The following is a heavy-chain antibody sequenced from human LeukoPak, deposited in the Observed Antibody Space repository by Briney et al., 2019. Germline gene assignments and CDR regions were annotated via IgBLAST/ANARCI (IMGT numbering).Heavy chain of an antibody. CDR2: ICYSGST. CDR3: ARDAYSSSRDWFDP. J-gene: IGHJ5*02. D-gene: IGHD6-13*01. V-gene: IGHV4-30-4*01. Sequence: SETLSLTCTVSGGSISSGDYYWSWIRQPPGKGLEWIGYICYSGSTYYNPSLKSRVTISVDTSKNQFSLKLSSVTAADTAVYYCARDAYSSSRDWFDPWGQGTLVTVSS. CDR1: GGSISSGDYY.